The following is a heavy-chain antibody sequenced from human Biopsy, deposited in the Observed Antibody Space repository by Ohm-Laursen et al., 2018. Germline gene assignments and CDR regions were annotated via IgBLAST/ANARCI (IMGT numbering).Heavy chain of an antibody. CDR3: ARDGAGSYHDY. CDR1: GFTFSDYY. Sequence: GSLRLSCTASGFTFSDYYMSWIRQAPGKGLEWLSYISGSSTTIFYADSVKGRFTVSRDSAKNSLYLQMNSLTVEDTAVYYCARDGAGSYHDYWGQGTLVTVSS. J-gene: IGHJ4*02. V-gene: IGHV3-11*01. D-gene: IGHD3-10*01. CDR2: ISGSSTTI.